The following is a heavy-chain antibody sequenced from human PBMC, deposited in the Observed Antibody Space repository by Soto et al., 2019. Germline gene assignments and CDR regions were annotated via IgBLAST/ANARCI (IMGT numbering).Heavy chain of an antibody. D-gene: IGHD3-10*01. Sequence: EVQLLESGGGLVQPGGSLRLSCAGSGFTFGTYGMSWVRLAPGRGLEWVSAIKSGGETTYYPDSVKGRFTISRDNSKNTLYMQMNSLRAEDTAIYYCAKDPRGGHYGDWYFDLWGRGTLVTVSS. CDR1: GFTFGTYG. V-gene: IGHV3-23*01. CDR2: IKSGGETT. J-gene: IGHJ2*01. CDR3: AKDPRGGHYGDWYFDL.